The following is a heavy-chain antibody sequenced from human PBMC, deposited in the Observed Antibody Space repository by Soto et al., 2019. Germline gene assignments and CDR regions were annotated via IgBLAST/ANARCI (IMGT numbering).Heavy chain of an antibody. CDR3: AKDKGKGQRFLEWLPPLFDY. CDR1: GFTFSSYA. CDR2: ISGSGGST. Sequence: GGSLRLSCSASGFTFSSYAMSWVRQAPGKGLEWVSAISGSGGSTYYADSVKGRFTISRDNSKNTLYLQMNSLRAEDTAVYYCAKDKGKGQRFLEWLPPLFDYWGQGTLVTVSS. J-gene: IGHJ4*02. D-gene: IGHD3-3*01. V-gene: IGHV3-23*01.